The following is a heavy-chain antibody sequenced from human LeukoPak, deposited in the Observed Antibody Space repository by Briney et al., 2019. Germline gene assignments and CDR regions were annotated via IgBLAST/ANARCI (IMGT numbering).Heavy chain of an antibody. CDR1: GGSISSGGYS. CDR2: IYYSGST. Sequence: SETLSLTCTVSGGSISSGGYSWSWIRQHPGKGLEWIGYIYYSGSTYYNPSLKSRVTISVDTSKNQFSLKLSSVTAADTAVYYCARDISDAFDIWGQGTMVTVSS. J-gene: IGHJ3*02. V-gene: IGHV4-31*03. CDR3: ARDISDAFDI.